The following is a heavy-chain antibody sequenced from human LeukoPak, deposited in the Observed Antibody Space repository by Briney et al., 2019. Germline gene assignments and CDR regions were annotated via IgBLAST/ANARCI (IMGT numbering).Heavy chain of an antibody. CDR3: ARPIVARGVISIANWFDP. D-gene: IGHD3-10*01. Sequence: SETLSLTCAVYGGSFSGYYWSWIRQPPGKGLEWIGEINHSGSTNYNPSLKSRVTISVDTSKNQFSLKLSSVTAADTAVYYCARPIVARGVISIANWFDPWGQGTLVTVSS. V-gene: IGHV4-34*01. CDR1: GGSFSGYY. CDR2: INHSGST. J-gene: IGHJ5*02.